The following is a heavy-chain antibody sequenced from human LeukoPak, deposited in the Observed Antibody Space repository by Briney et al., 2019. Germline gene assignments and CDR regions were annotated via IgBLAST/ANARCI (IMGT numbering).Heavy chain of an antibody. D-gene: IGHD6-19*01. Sequence: GGSLRLSCAASGFTFSSYWMHWVRQAPGKGLVWVSRINSDGSSTSYADSVKGRFTISRDNAKNTLYLQMNSLRAEDTALYYCAKDTSSGWYSSPLMDYWGQGTLVTVSS. V-gene: IGHV3-74*01. CDR2: INSDGSST. CDR1: GFTFSSYW. CDR3: AKDTSSGWYSSPLMDY. J-gene: IGHJ4*02.